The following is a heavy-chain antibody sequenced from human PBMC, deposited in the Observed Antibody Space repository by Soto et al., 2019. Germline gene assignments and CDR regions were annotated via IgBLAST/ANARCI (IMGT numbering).Heavy chain of an antibody. CDR1: GGSISSGGYY. CDR3: ARGIVGATTGHWYFDL. Sequence: SETLSLTCTVSGGSISSGGYYWSWIRQHPGKGPEWIGYIYYSGSTYYNPSLKSRVTISVDTSKNQFSLKLSSVTAADTAVYYCARGIVGATTGHWYFDLWGRGTLVTVSS. CDR2: IYYSGST. J-gene: IGHJ2*01. D-gene: IGHD1-26*01. V-gene: IGHV4-31*02.